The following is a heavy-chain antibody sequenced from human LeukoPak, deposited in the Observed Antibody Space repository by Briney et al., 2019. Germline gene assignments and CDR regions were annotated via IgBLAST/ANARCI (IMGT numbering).Heavy chain of an antibody. J-gene: IGHJ6*02. CDR3: AKFDSSGVYYYGMDV. V-gene: IGHV1-8*01. CDR1: GYTFTNYD. CDR2: MNPNSGNT. D-gene: IGHD3-22*01. Sequence: ASVKVSCKAPGYTFTNYDINWVRQATGQGLEWMGWMNPNSGNTGYAQKFQGRVTMTRNTSISTAYMELSSLRSEDTAVYYCAKFDSSGVYYYGMDVWGQGTTVTVSS.